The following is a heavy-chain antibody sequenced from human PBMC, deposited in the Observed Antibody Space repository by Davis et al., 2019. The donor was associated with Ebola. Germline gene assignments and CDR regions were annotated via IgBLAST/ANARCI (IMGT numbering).Heavy chain of an antibody. D-gene: IGHD3-22*01. CDR1: GGSISSSSYY. V-gene: IGHV4-39*01. Sequence: SETLSLTCTVSGGSISSSSYYWGWIRQPPGKGLAWIGSIYYSWSTYYNPSLKSRVTISVDTSKNQFSLKLSSVTAADTAVYYCARHEYYYDSSGYYSWFDPWGQGTLVTVSS. CDR2: IYYSWST. CDR3: ARHEYYYDSSGYYSWFDP. J-gene: IGHJ5*02.